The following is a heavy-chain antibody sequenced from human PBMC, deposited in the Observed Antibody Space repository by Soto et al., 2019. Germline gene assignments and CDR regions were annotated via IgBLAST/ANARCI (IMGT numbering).Heavy chain of an antibody. V-gene: IGHV3-7*01. J-gene: IGHJ4*02. CDR1: GFAFSAHW. CDR2: ISPEGSTK. CDR3: VRDHVTPGLYFDK. D-gene: IGHD2-8*02. Sequence: EVQLVESGGDLVQPGGSLRLSCSASGFAFSAHWITLVRQTPGKGLEWVANISPEGSTKYYVDSPKGRFTISRDNAKKLLYMQMNSLTVEDTAVYSCVRDHVTPGLYFDKWGQGTLVTVSS.